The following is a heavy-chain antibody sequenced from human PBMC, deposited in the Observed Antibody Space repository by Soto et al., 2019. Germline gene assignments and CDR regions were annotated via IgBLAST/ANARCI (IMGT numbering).Heavy chain of an antibody. CDR2: LYSGGSS. V-gene: IGHV3-53*01. Sequence: EVQLVESGGGLIQPGGSLTLSCAASGFTVSSNCMSWVRQTPGKGLEWVSSLYSGGSSYYLDSVKGRFTISRDNSRNTLYLQMNSLRAEDTAVYYCTGHAARLLRNDYWGQGTLVTVSS. CDR1: GFTVSSNC. CDR3: TGHAARLLRNDY. D-gene: IGHD6-25*01. J-gene: IGHJ4*02.